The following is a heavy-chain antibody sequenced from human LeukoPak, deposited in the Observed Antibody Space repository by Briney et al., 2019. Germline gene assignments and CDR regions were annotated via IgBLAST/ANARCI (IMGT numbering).Heavy chain of an antibody. CDR1: GGSISSSSYY. CDR3: PRHGKYYDILTGYYPSNWFDY. Sequence: KPSETLSLTCTVSGGSISSSSYYWGWIRQPPGKGLEWIGSIYYSGSTYYNPSLKSRVTISVDTSKNQFSLKLSSVTAADTAVYYCPRHGKYYDILTGYYPSNWFDYWGQGTLVTVSS. D-gene: IGHD3-9*01. J-gene: IGHJ4*02. CDR2: IYYSGST. V-gene: IGHV4-39*01.